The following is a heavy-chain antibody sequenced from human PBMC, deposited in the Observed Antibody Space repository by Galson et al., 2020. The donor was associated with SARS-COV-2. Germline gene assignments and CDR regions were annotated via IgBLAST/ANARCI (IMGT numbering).Heavy chain of an antibody. CDR3: ARDQAYCSGGSCYQFSHYYYYYGMDV. Sequence: GESLKISCAASGFTFSSYEMNWVRQAPGKGLEWVSYISSSGSTIYYADSVKGRFTISRDNAKNSLYLQMNSLRAEDTAVYYCARDQAYCSGGSCYQFSHYYYYYGMDVWGQGTTVTVSS. J-gene: IGHJ6*02. CDR1: GFTFSSYE. V-gene: IGHV3-48*03. D-gene: IGHD2-15*01. CDR2: ISSSGSTI.